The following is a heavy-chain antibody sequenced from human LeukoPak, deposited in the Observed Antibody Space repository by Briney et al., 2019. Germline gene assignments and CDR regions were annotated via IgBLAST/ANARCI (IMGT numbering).Heavy chain of an antibody. V-gene: IGHV3-33*06. J-gene: IGHJ4*02. CDR1: GFTFSSYG. D-gene: IGHD2-15*01. CDR2: IWYDGSNK. Sequence: GGSLRLSCAASGFTFSSYGMHWVRQAPGKGLEWVAVIWYDGSNKYYADSVKGRFTISRDNSKNTLYLQMNSLRAEDTAVYYWAKDLVVVASFIDYWGQGTLVTVSS. CDR3: AKDLVVVASFIDY.